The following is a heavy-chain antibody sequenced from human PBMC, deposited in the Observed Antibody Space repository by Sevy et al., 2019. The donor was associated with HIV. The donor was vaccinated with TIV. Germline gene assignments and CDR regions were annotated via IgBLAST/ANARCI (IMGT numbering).Heavy chain of an antibody. J-gene: IGHJ4*02. V-gene: IGHV3-48*02. Sequence: GGSLRLSCAASGFTFSSYSMNWVRQAPGKGLEWVSYISSSSSTIYYADSVKGRFTISRDNAKNSLYLQMNSLRDEDTGVYYCARDGGGCSGGSCYSGNHFDYWGQGTLVTVSS. D-gene: IGHD2-15*01. CDR1: GFTFSSYS. CDR2: ISSSSSTI. CDR3: ARDGGGCSGGSCYSGNHFDY.